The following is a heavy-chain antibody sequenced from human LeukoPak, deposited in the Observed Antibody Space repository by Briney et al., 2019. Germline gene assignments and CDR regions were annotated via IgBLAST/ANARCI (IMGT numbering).Heavy chain of an antibody. CDR1: GYTFSDYY. D-gene: IGHD2-2*01. V-gene: IGHV1-2*06. CDR2: ISPNSGGT. Sequence: GASVKVSCKASGYTFSDYYLHWVRLAPGQGLEWMGRISPNSGGTDYAQKFQGKVTMTRDASISTVYMDLNRLRSDDTAIYYCARQLETTSWFEYWGQGTLVIVSS. CDR3: ARQLETTSWFEY. J-gene: IGHJ4*02.